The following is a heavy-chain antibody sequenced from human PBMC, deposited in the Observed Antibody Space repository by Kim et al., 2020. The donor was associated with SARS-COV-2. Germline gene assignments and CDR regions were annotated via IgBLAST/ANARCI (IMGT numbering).Heavy chain of an antibody. D-gene: IGHD4-17*01. CDR2: ITDIGGT. CDR3: VKQYFGVPGV. Sequence: SETLSLTCTVSGDSINDKEEWSWIRQPAGKGLEWIGRITDIGGTAYNPSLQSRVTMSVDTSKTQFFLRMRFVTAADTAVYYCVKQYFGVPGVWGQGILVTVSS. J-gene: IGHJ4*02. V-gene: IGHV4-4*07. CDR1: GDSINDKE.